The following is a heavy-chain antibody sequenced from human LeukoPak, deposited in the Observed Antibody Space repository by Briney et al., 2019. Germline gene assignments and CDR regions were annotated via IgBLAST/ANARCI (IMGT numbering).Heavy chain of an antibody. CDR3: ARDIRESFSYDSSGLDY. V-gene: IGHV1-46*01. J-gene: IGHJ4*02. D-gene: IGHD3-22*01. CDR1: GYTFTRYY. CDR2: INPIDGSA. Sequence: ASVKASCKASGYTFTRYYMLWVRRARGQGLEGRGIINPIDGSASYTQKFQGRVTMTRDTSTSTVYMELSSLRSEDTAVYDYARDIRESFSYDSSGLDYWGQGTLVTVSS.